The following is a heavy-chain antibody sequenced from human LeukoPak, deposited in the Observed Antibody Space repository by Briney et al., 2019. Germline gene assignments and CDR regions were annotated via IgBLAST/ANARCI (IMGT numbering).Heavy chain of an antibody. V-gene: IGHV3-21*01. CDR2: ISSSSSYI. CDR3: ARGTMFPYYFDY. D-gene: IGHD3-10*02. CDR1: GFTFSSYE. Sequence: PGRSLRLSCAASGFTFSSYEMKWVRQAPGKGLEWVSFISSSSSYIYYADSLKGRFTISRDNAKNSLYLQMNSLRAEDTAVYYCARGTMFPYYFDYWGQGTLVTVSS. J-gene: IGHJ4*02.